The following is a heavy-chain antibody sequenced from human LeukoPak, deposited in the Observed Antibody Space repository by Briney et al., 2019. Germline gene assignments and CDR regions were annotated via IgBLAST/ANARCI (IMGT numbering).Heavy chain of an antibody. CDR3: GAARQYVGAFDI. D-gene: IGHD3-16*01. CDR2: ISSGATTI. J-gene: IGHJ3*02. V-gene: IGHV3-48*03. Sequence: GGSLRLPCAASGFTFSSYELYWVRQAPGKGLEWVSYISSGATTIKYADSIKGRFSISRDDAKQSLSLQMNSLRAEDTAIYYCGAARQYVGAFDIWGQGTLVTVSS. CDR1: GFTFSSYE.